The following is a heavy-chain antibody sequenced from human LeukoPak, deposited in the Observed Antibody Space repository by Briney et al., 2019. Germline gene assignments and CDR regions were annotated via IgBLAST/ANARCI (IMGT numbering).Heavy chain of an antibody. J-gene: IGHJ4*02. Sequence: WETLSLTCTVSGGSISSYYWSWIRQPSGKGLECIGYIYYRGSTNYNPSLKSRVTISVDTSKNQFSLKLSPVTAADTAVYYCARGGYSSSWYLIDYWGQGTLVSVFS. CDR2: IYYRGST. V-gene: IGHV4-59*01. CDR1: GGSISSYY. D-gene: IGHD6-13*01. CDR3: ARGGYSSSWYLIDY.